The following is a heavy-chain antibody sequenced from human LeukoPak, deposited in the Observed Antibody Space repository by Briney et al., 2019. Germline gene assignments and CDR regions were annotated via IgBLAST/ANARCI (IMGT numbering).Heavy chain of an antibody. D-gene: IGHD2-15*01. CDR1: GFTFSSYS. CDR2: ISSSGSFI. J-gene: IGHJ6*02. V-gene: IGHV3-21*01. CDR3: ARVGCRGGSCSSRGDYYYGMDV. Sequence: GGSLRLSCAASGFTFSSYSMNWVRQAPGKGLEWASSISSSGSFISYPDSVKGRFTISRDNAKNALSLQMNSLRAEDTAVYYCARVGCRGGSCSSRGDYYYGMDVWGQGTTVTVSS.